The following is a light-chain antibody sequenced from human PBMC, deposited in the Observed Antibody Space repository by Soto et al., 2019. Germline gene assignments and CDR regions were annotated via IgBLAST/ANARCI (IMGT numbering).Light chain of an antibody. CDR2: EVS. Sequence: QSALTQPASVSGSPGQSITISCTGTSSDVGGYNYVSWYQQHPGKAPKLMIYEVSNRPSGVSNRFSGGKSGNTASLTISGLQAEEEEAYYCSSYTSSSTPWVFGGGTKVTVL. V-gene: IGLV2-14*01. CDR1: SSDVGGYNY. CDR3: SSYTSSSTPWV. J-gene: IGLJ3*02.